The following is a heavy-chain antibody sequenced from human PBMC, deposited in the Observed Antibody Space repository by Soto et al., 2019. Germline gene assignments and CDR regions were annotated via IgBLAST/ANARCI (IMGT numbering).Heavy chain of an antibody. CDR1: GYTFTSYA. Sequence: ASVKVSCKASGYTFTSYAMNWVRQAPGQRLEWMGLINPDNGNTKSSQKFQDRVIITRDTPASTAYMDLSSLRSEDTAVYYCARGIATGQLDPCGQGTLVTVSS. J-gene: IGHJ5*02. CDR2: INPDNGNT. CDR3: ARGIATGQLDP. V-gene: IGHV1-3*01. D-gene: IGHD2-15*01.